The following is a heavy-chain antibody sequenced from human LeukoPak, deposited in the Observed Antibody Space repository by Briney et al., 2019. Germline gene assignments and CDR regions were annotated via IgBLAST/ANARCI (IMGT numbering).Heavy chain of an antibody. Sequence: ASVKVSCKVSGYTLTELSMHWVRQAPGKGLEWMGGFDPEDGETIYAQKFQGRVTMTEDTSTDTAYMELSSLRSEDTAVYYCATEYSYSSGLPVDYWGQGTLVTVSS. V-gene: IGHV1-24*01. CDR1: GYTLTELS. CDR3: ATEYSYSSGLPVDY. D-gene: IGHD6-19*01. CDR2: FDPEDGET. J-gene: IGHJ4*02.